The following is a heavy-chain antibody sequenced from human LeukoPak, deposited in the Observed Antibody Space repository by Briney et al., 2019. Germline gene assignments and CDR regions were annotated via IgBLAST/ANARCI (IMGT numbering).Heavy chain of an antibody. CDR3: AKEPSYCTNGVCYSRVFDR. J-gene: IGHJ5*02. D-gene: IGHD2-8*01. V-gene: IGHV3-23*01. CDR1: GFTFSGNY. CDR2: ISGSGGGT. Sequence: GGSLRLSCRPSGFTFSGNYMRWVRQAPGKGLEWVSAISGSGGGTYYADSVKGRFTISRDNSKNTLYLQMSSLRAEDTAVYYCAKEPSYCTNGVCYSRVFDRWGQGTLVTVSS.